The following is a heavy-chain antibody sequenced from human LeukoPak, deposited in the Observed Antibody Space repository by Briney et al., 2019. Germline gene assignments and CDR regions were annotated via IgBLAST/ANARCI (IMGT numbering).Heavy chain of an antibody. Sequence: GPTLVTPPQTLTLTCTFSGFSLRTRGVGVGWIRQPPGTALEWLSLIYWDDDKRYSPSLKSRLTITKDTSKDQVVLTMTNRDPVDTATYYCARGRFGELYLDYWGQGTLVTVSS. CDR1: GFSLRTRGVG. CDR2: IYWDDDK. J-gene: IGHJ4*02. D-gene: IGHD3-10*01. V-gene: IGHV2-5*02. CDR3: ARGRFGELYLDY.